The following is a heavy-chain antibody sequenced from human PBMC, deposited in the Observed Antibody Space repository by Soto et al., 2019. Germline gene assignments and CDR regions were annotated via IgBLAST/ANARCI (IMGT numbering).Heavy chain of an antibody. CDR3: AKDINSCGWYSLDY. J-gene: IGHJ4*02. CDR2: ITWDGGST. V-gene: IGHV3-43*01. CDR1: GFSFDDYT. Sequence: EVQLVESGGVVVQPGGSLRLSCAASGFSFDDYTMHWVRQGPGKGLEWVSLITWDGGSTYYADSVKGRFTISRDNSKNYLYLQMNSLRTEDTALYYCAKDINSCGWYSLDYWGQGTLVTVSS. D-gene: IGHD6-19*01.